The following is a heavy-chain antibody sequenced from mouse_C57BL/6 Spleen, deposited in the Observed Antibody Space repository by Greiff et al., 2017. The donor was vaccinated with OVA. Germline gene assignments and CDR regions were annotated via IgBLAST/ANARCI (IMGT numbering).Heavy chain of an antibody. CDR2: ISAGGSYT. D-gene: IGHD2-5*01. CDR3: ARDGNCYSNYAMDY. CDR1: GFTFSSYA. V-gene: IGHV5-4*01. J-gene: IGHJ4*01. Sequence: DVMLVESGGGLVKPGGSLKLSCAASGFTFSSYAMPWVRQTPEQRLEWVATISAGGSYTNYPDNVKGRCTMSGDNATNNLYMQMSRLTSEDTAMYYCARDGNCYSNYAMDYWGQGTTVTVSS.